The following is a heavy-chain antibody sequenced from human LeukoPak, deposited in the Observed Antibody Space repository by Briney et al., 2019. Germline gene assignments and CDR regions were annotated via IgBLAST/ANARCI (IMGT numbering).Heavy chain of an antibody. CDR2: IYYSGST. J-gene: IGHJ4*02. CDR1: GGSISSYY. CDR3: ARVGSSSGWYLGY. D-gene: IGHD6-19*01. Sequence: SETLSLTCTVSGGSISSYYWSWIRQPPGKGLEWIGYIYYSGSTNYNPSPKSRVTISVDTSKNQFSLKLSSVTAADTAVYYCARVGSSSGWYLGYWGQGTLVTVFS. V-gene: IGHV4-59*01.